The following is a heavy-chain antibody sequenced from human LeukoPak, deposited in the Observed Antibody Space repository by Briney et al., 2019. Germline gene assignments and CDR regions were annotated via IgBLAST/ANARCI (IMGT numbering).Heavy chain of an antibody. CDR2: IYYSGST. J-gene: IGHJ4*02. CDR3: ARTVYPYYYDSSGYYFFDY. CDR1: GCSISSGGYY. D-gene: IGHD3-22*01. V-gene: IGHV4-31*03. Sequence: SETLSLTCTVSGCSISSGGYYWSWIRQHPGKGLEWIGYIYYSGSTYYNPSLKSRVTISVDTSKNQFSLKLSSVTAADTAVYYCARTVYPYYYDSSGYYFFDYWGQGTLVTVSS.